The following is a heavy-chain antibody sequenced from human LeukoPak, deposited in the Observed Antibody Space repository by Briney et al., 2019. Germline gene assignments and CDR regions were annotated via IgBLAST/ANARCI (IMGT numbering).Heavy chain of an antibody. D-gene: IGHD1-26*01. CDR2: INPSGGST. Sequence: ATVKVSCKASGYTFTSYYMHWVRQAPGQGLEWMGIINPSGGSTSYAQKFQGRVTMTRDMSTSTVYMELSSLRSEDTAVYYCARNLDRWELPGYWGQGTLVTVSS. V-gene: IGHV1-46*01. CDR3: ARNLDRWELPGY. J-gene: IGHJ4*02. CDR1: GYTFTSYY.